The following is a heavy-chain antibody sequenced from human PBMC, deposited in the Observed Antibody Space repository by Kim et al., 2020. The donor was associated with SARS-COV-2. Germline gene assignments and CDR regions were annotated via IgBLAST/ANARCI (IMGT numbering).Heavy chain of an antibody. D-gene: IGHD6-13*01. CDR2: IIPIFGTA. CDR3: ARVREQQLVRYNWFDP. Sequence: SVKVSCKASGGTFSSYAISWVRQAPGQGLEWMGGIIPIFGTANYTQKFQGRVTITADESTSTAYMELSSLRSEDTAVYYCARVREQQLVRYNWFDPWGQGTLVTVSS. J-gene: IGHJ5*02. V-gene: IGHV1-69*13. CDR1: GGTFSSYA.